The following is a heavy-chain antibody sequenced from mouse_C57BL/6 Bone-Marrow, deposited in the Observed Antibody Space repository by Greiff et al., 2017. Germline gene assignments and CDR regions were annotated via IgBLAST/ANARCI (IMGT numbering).Heavy chain of an antibody. Sequence: VTLQQSGPELVQPGASVKISCKASGYAFSSSWMNWVKQRPGKGLEWVGRIYPGDGDTNYNGKFKGKATLTADTSSSTAYMQRISLTSEDSAVYFCARSGAVVGDYWGQGTTLTVSS. J-gene: IGHJ2*01. CDR3: ARSGAVVGDY. V-gene: IGHV1-82*01. CDR1: GYAFSSSW. D-gene: IGHD1-1*01. CDR2: IYPGDGDT.